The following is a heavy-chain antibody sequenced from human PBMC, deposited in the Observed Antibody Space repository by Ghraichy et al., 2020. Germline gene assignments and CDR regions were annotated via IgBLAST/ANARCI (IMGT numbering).Heavy chain of an antibody. Sequence: SETLSLTCTVSGGSIRSYYWSWIRHPPGKGLEWIGYVYYNGNTDYSPSLKSRATMSVDTSKNQFSLRLTSVTAADTAVYYCARRGRGYSLYFYGLDSWGQGTTVTVSS. D-gene: IGHD5-18*01. CDR2: VYYNGNT. CDR1: GGSIRSYY. V-gene: IGHV4-59*08. CDR3: ARRGRGYSLYFYGLDS. J-gene: IGHJ6*02.